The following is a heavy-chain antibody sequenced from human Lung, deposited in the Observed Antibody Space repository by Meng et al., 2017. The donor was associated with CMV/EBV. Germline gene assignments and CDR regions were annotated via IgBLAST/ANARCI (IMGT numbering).Heavy chain of an antibody. CDR1: GYTFTGYY. CDR3: ARGRYELIWGLFDP. J-gene: IGHJ5*02. V-gene: IGHV1-2*04. D-gene: IGHD1-1*01. CDR2: INPNTGGT. Sequence: GQWMQSGSELKKPGASVKVSCSASGYTFTGYYIHWVRQAPGQGLEWMGWINPNTGGTKYAQKFQGWVTLTRDTSISTAYMELSRLRSDDTAVYYCARGRYELIWGLFDPWGQGTLVTVSS.